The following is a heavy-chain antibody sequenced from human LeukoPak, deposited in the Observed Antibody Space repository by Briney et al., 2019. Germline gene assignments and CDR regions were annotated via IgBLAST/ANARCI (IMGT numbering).Heavy chain of an antibody. Sequence: PGGSLRLSCAASGFTFSSYEMNWVRQAPGKGLEWVSYISSSGNTIYYADSVKGRFTISRDNAKNSLYLQMNSLRAEDTAVYYCARDSGNYLDAFDIWGQGTMVTVSS. J-gene: IGHJ3*02. CDR2: ISSSGNTI. CDR3: ARDSGNYLDAFDI. D-gene: IGHD1-7*01. CDR1: GFTFSSYE. V-gene: IGHV3-48*03.